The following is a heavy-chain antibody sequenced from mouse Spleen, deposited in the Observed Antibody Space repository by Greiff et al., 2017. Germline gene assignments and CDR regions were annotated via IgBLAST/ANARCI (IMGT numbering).Heavy chain of an antibody. CDR2: ISSGGSYT. V-gene: IGHV5-9-4*01. J-gene: IGHJ3*01. D-gene: IGHD5-1-1*01. CDR3: ARGLDTPFAY. CDR1: GFTFSSYA. Sequence: EVKLVESGGGLVKPGGSLKLSCAASGFTFSSYAMSWVRQSPEKRLEWVAEISSGGSYTYYPDTVTGRFTISRDNAKNTLYLEMSSLRSEDTAMYYCARGLDTPFAYWGQGTLVTVSA.